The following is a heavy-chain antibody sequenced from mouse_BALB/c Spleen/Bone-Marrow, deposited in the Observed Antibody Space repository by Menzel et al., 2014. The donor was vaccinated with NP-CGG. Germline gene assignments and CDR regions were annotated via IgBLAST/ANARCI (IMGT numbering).Heavy chain of an antibody. CDR1: GYTFSNLW. J-gene: IGHJ4*01. CDR3: ARFRSYTMDF. V-gene: IGHV1-9*01. Sequence: VKLVESGAELMKPGASVKISCKATGYTFSNLWIEWMKQRPGRGLEWIGEILPGSDSTKYHEKFKGKATFTADPSTKTVYMQLSSLTSEDSAVYYCARFRSYTMDFWGQGTSVTVPS. CDR2: ILPGSDST.